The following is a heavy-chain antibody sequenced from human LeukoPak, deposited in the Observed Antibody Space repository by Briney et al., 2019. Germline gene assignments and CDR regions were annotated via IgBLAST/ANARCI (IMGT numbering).Heavy chain of an antibody. CDR3: AKRKPTVTTTYYFDY. V-gene: IGHV3-23*01. D-gene: IGHD4-17*01. Sequence: PGGSLRLSCAASGFTFSSYAMSWVRQAPGRGLEWVPAISGSGGSTYYADSVKGRFTISRDNSKNTLYLQMNSLRAEDTAVYYCAKRKPTVTTTYYFDYWGQGTLVTVSS. CDR2: ISGSGGST. CDR1: GFTFSSYA. J-gene: IGHJ4*02.